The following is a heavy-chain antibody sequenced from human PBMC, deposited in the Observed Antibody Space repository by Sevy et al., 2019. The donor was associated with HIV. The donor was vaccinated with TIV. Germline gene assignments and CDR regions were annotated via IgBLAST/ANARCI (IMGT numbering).Heavy chain of an antibody. CDR1: GFTFSSYG. V-gene: IGHV3-30*18. CDR2: ISYDGSNK. Sequence: GGSLRLSCAASGFTFSSYGMHWVRQAPRKGLEWVAVISYDGSNKYYADSVKGRFTISRDNSKNTLYLQMNSLRAEDTAVYYCAKVTRGWELLDYPVDYWGQGTLVTVSS. D-gene: IGHD1-26*01. J-gene: IGHJ4*02. CDR3: AKVTRGWELLDYPVDY.